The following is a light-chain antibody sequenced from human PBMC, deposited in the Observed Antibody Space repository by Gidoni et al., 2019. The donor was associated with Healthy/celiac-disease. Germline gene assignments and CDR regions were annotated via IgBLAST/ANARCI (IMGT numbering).Light chain of an antibody. V-gene: IGKV3-11*01. CDR1: QSVSSY. CDR2: DAS. J-gene: IGKJ4*01. Sequence: EIVLTQSPATLSLSPGERATLSCRASQSVSSYLAWYQQKPGQAPRILINDASNRATGIPARFSCSGSGTNFTLTISSLEPEDFAVFYCQQRSNWPKLTFGGGTKVEIK. CDR3: QQRSNWPKLT.